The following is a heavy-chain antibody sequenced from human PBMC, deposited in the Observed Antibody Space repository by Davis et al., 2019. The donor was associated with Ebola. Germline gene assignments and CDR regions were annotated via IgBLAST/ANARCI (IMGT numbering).Heavy chain of an antibody. Sequence: GESLKISCADSVITFSSYAMTWVRQAPGKGLEWVSAISGSGGTTYYAGSVKGRFTVSRDNSKKTMYLQMNSLRAEDTAVYYCARDLYGDYGYYGMDVWGKGTTVTVSS. CDR3: ARDLYGDYGYYGMDV. D-gene: IGHD4-17*01. V-gene: IGHV3-23*01. J-gene: IGHJ6*04. CDR1: VITFSSYA. CDR2: ISGSGGTT.